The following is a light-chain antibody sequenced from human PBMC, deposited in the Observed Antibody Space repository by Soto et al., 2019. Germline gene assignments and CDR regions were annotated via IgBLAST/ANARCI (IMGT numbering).Light chain of an antibody. V-gene: IGLV1-44*01. CDR3: AAWDGSLNHIL. CDR2: NDN. CDR1: SSNMGSNT. Sequence: QSVLTQPPSASGTPGQGVDISCSGSSSNMGSNTVNWYQHLPGTAPKLLIYNDNQRPSGVPDRFFGSKSGTSASLAITGLQSEDEADYYCAAWDGSLNHILFGGGTKVTVL. J-gene: IGLJ2*01.